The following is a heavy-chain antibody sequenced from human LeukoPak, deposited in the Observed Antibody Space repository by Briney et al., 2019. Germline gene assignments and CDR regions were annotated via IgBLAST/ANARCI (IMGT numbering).Heavy chain of an antibody. CDR1: GFSVANNY. Sequence: GGSLRLSCAASGFSVANNYVTWVRQPPGKGLEWVSVIYRSGETYYADSVKGRFTISRDNFKNMLYLQMNSLRLEDTAVCYCTDAVAGWGQGTLVTVS. V-gene: IGHV3-66*03. D-gene: IGHD4-23*01. CDR2: IYRSGET. CDR3: TDAVAG. J-gene: IGHJ4*02.